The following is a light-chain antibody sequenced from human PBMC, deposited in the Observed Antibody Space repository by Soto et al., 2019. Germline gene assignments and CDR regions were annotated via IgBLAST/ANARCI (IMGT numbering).Light chain of an antibody. Sequence: DIQMTQSPSTLSASVGDRATINCRASQGVSNDLAWYQQKPGQAPKLLIYAASTLDTGIPARLRGRGSGPEFTLTISSLQPDDFATYYCQQYNTYSTFGQGTKVDIK. CDR1: QGVSND. J-gene: IGKJ1*01. CDR3: QQYNTYST. V-gene: IGKV1-5*01. CDR2: AAS.